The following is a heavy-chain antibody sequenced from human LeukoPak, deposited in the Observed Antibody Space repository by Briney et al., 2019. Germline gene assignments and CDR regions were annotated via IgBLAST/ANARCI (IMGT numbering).Heavy chain of an antibody. CDR2: ISGDGGST. V-gene: IGHV3-43*02. CDR1: GFTFDEYA. D-gene: IGHD1-14*01. CDR3: AKDLGPTGAAWFDP. Sequence: GGSLRLSCAASGFTFDEYAMHWVRQPPGKGLEWVSLISGDGGSTYSADSVKGRFTISRDNSKNSLYLQMDSLRTEDTAFYYCAKDLGPTGAAWFDPWGQGTLVTVS. J-gene: IGHJ5*02.